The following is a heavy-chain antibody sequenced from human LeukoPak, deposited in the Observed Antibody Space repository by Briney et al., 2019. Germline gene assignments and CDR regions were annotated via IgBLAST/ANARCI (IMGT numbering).Heavy chain of an antibody. J-gene: IGHJ4*02. D-gene: IGHD1-1*01. Sequence: PGGSLRLSCAASGFTFSSYAMSWFRQAPGKGLEWVSAISGSGGSTYYADSVKGRFTISRDNSKNTLYLQMNSLRAEDTAVYYCASTQLERLPLGDYWGQGTLVTVSS. CDR1: GFTFSSYA. V-gene: IGHV3-23*01. CDR2: ISGSGGST. CDR3: ASTQLERLPLGDY.